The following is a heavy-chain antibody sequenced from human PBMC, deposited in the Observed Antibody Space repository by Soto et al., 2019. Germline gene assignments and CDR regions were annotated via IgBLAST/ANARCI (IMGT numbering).Heavy chain of an antibody. CDR2: MNPNSGNT. CDR1: GYTFTSYD. D-gene: IGHD6-19*01. CDR3: ARSVEWLASFDY. J-gene: IGHJ4*02. Sequence: QVQLVQSGAEVKKSGASVKVSCKASGYTFTSYDINWVRQATGQGLEWMGWMNPNSGNTGYAHKFQGRVTMTRNTSISTAYMELSSLRYDDTAVYYCARSVEWLASFDYWGQGTLVTVYS. V-gene: IGHV1-8*01.